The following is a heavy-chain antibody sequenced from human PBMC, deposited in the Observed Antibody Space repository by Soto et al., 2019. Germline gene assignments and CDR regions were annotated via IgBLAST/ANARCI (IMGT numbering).Heavy chain of an antibody. CDR3: AKERYSSRSPDFDY. Sequence: QVQLVESGGGVVQPGRSLRLSCAASGFTFSTYGMHWVRQAPGKGLEWVAVISYDGTNKYYADSVKGRFTISRDNSKNTLYLQMNSLRAEDTAVYYCAKERYSSRSPDFDYCGQGTLVTVSS. CDR2: ISYDGTNK. CDR1: GFTFSTYG. D-gene: IGHD6-13*01. J-gene: IGHJ4*02. V-gene: IGHV3-30*18.